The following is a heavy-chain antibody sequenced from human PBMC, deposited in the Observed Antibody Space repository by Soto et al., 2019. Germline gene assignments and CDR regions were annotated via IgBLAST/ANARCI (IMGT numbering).Heavy chain of an antibody. CDR2: IYTPGST. J-gene: IGHJ4*02. CDR1: GFTVSSNY. CDR3: ARGLVGSTTAFDF. D-gene: IGHD1-26*01. Sequence: GGSLRLSCAASGFTVSSNYMSWVRQAPGKGLEWVSSIYTPGSTYYADSVKGRFTISRDNSKNTLYLQMNSLRAEDTAVYYCARGLVGSTTAFDFWGQGTLVTAPQ. V-gene: IGHV3-53*01.